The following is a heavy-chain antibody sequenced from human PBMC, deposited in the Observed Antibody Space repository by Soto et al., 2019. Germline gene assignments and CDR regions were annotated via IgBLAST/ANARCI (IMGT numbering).Heavy chain of an antibody. CDR3: ARERGNYRYFDY. J-gene: IGHJ4*02. CDR2: INTYKGNT. V-gene: IGHV1-18*01. D-gene: IGHD3-16*02. Sequence: QVKLVQSGAEVKKPGASVKVSCKASGYTFTNYGISWVRQAPGQGLEWMGWINTYKGNTNYAQRLQGRVTMTADTSTSTDYMELRSLRSDDTAVYYCARERGNYRYFDYWGQGTLVTVSS. CDR1: GYTFTNYG.